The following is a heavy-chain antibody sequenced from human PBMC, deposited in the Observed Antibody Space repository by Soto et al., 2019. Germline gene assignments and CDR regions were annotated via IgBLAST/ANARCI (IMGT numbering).Heavy chain of an antibody. CDR3: ASVPVLRYFDPLKGAFDI. CDR2: INAGNGNT. Sequence: ASVKVSCKASGYTFTSYAMHWVRQAPGQRLEWMGWINAGNGNTKYSQKFQGRVTITRDTSASTAYMELSSLRSEDTAVYYCASVPVLRYFDPLKGAFDIWGQGTMVTVSS. CDR1: GYTFTSYA. V-gene: IGHV1-3*01. J-gene: IGHJ3*02. D-gene: IGHD3-9*01.